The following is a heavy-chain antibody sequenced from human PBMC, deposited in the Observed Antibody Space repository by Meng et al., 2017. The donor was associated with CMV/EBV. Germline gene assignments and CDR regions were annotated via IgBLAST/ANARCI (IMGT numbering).Heavy chain of an antibody. J-gene: IGHJ6*02. Sequence: GGSLRLSCAASGFTFSSYEMNWVRQAPGKGLEWVSYISSSGSTIYYADSVKGRFTISRDNAKNSLYLQMNSLRAEDTAVYYCARDRYGDYEFWSGYSYYYGMDVWGQGTTVTVSS. CDR1: GFTFSSYE. D-gene: IGHD3-3*01. CDR2: ISSSGSTI. CDR3: ARDRYGDYEFWSGYSYYYGMDV. V-gene: IGHV3-48*03.